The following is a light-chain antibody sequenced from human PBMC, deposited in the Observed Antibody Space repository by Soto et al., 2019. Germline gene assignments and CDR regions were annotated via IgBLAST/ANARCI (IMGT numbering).Light chain of an antibody. CDR3: SSYTTSNTRQIV. CDR2: DVS. J-gene: IGLJ1*01. Sequence: QSVLTQPDSVSGSPGQSMTISCTGTSSDVGGYNYVSWYQHHPGKAPKLMIFDVSNRPSGVSNRFSGSKSGNTASLTISGLQPEDEADYYCSSYTTSNTRQIVFGTGTKVTVL. CDR1: SSDVGGYNY. V-gene: IGLV2-14*03.